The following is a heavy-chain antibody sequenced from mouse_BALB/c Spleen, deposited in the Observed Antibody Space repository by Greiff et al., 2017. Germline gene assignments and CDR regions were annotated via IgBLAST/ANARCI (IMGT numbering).Heavy chain of an antibody. J-gene: IGHJ4*01. CDR2: ISSGSSAI. CDR1: GFTFSSFG. Sequence: EVKLVESGGGLVQPGGSRKLSCAASGFTFSSFGMHWVRQAPEKGLEWVAYISSGSSAIYYADTVKGRFTISRDNPKNTLFLQMTSLRSEDTAMYYCARALYRSYAMDYWGQGTSVTVSS. CDR3: ARALYRSYAMDY. D-gene: IGHD2-12*01. V-gene: IGHV5-17*02.